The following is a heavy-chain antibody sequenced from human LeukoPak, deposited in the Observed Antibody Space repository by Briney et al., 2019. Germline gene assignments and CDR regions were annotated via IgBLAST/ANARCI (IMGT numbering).Heavy chain of an antibody. J-gene: IGHJ2*01. D-gene: IGHD3-9*01. CDR2: IYHSGST. CDR3: ASLYYDILTGYPEGYFDL. V-gene: IGHV4-38-2*01. CDR1: GYSISSGYY. Sequence: SETLSLTCAVSGYSISSGYYWGWIRQPPGKGLEWIGSIYHSGSTYCNPSLKSRVTISVDTSKNQFSLKLSSVTAADTAVYYCASLYYDILTGYPEGYFDLWGRGTLVTVSS.